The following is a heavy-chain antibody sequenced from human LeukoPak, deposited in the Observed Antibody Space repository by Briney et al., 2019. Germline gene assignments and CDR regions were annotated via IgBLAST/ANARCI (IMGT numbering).Heavy chain of an antibody. D-gene: IGHD4-17*01. J-gene: IGHJ2*01. Sequence: GRSLRLSCAASGFTISSYGMHWVRQAPGKGLEWVAFIRYDGSNKYYADSVKGRFTISRDNSKNTLYLQMNSLRAEDTAVYFCAKDYANYGDYTNWYFDLWGRGTLVTVSS. V-gene: IGHV3-30*02. CDR3: AKDYANYGDYTNWYFDL. CDR1: GFTISSYG. CDR2: IRYDGSNK.